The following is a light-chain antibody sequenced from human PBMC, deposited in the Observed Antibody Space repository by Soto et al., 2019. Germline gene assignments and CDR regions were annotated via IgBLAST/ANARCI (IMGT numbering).Light chain of an antibody. Sequence: DIQMTQSPSTLSASVGDRVTISCRASQSISGWLAWYQQKPGKAPKLLIYDASSLESGVPSRFSGSGSGTEFTLTISSLQPDDFATYYCQQYNIYLSTFGQGTKVEIK. CDR3: QQYNIYLST. CDR2: DAS. CDR1: QSISGW. J-gene: IGKJ1*01. V-gene: IGKV1-5*01.